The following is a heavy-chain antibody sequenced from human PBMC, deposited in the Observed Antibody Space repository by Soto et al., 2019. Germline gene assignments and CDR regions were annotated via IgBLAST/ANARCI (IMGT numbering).Heavy chain of an antibody. V-gene: IGHV1-24*01. J-gene: IGHJ4*02. Sequence: VKVSCKVSGYTLTELSMHWVRQAPGKGLEWMGGFDPEDGETIYAQKFQGRVTMTEDTSTDTAYMELSSLRSEDTAVYYCATGSYSSGWYYFDYWGQGTLVTVSS. CDR2: FDPEDGET. CDR1: GYTLTELS. D-gene: IGHD6-19*01. CDR3: ATGSYSSGWYYFDY.